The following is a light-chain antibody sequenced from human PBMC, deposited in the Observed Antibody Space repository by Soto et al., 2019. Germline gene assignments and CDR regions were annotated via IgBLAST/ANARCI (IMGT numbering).Light chain of an antibody. CDR1: SSDVGGYNY. CDR3: SSYSSTSTLV. Sequence: QSVLTQPASVSGSPGQSITISCTGTSSDVGGYNYVCWYQQHPGKAPKLIIYDVTYRPSGVSNRFSASKSGNTASLTISGLQAEDEADYYCSSYSSTSTLVFGGGTKLTVL. V-gene: IGLV2-14*03. J-gene: IGLJ2*01. CDR2: DVT.